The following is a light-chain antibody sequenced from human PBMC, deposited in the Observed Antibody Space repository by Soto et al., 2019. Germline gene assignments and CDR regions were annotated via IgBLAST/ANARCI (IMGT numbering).Light chain of an antibody. J-gene: IGKJ4*01. CDR2: DAS. CDR3: HQRGSWPLT. V-gene: IGKV3-11*01. CDR1: QSVSSY. Sequence: EIVLTQSPATLSLSPWERATLSCMASQSVSSYLAWYQQKPGQAPRLLIYDASGRATGIPGRFSGSGSGTDFTLIISSLEPEDSAVYYCHQRGSWPLTFGGGTKVDIK.